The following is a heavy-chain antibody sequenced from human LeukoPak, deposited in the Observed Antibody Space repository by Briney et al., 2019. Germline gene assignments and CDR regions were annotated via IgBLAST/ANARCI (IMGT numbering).Heavy chain of an antibody. V-gene: IGHV3-21*01. J-gene: IGHJ4*02. CDR1: GFTFSSYS. D-gene: IGHD6-19*01. Sequence: GGSLRLSCAASGFTFSSYSMNWVRQAPGKGLEWVSSISSSSSYIYYADSVKGRFTISRDNAKNSLYLQMNSLRAEDTAVYYCARDRRSSGWSFSCDYWGQGTLVTVSS. CDR3: ARDRRSSGWSFSCDY. CDR2: ISSSSSYI.